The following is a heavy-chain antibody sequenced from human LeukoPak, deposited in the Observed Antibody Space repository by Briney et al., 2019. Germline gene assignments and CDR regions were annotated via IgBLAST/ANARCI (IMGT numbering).Heavy chain of an antibody. Sequence: ASVKLSCKASGYTFTSYDITWVRQPPGQGLEWMGWISDYNGNTNYAQKLQGTVTMTTDTSTSTAYMELRSLRSDDTAVYYCARARDHDYGDYFFDYWGQGTLVTVSS. V-gene: IGHV1-18*01. CDR1: GYTFTSYD. J-gene: IGHJ4*02. D-gene: IGHD4-17*01. CDR3: ARARDHDYGDYFFDY. CDR2: ISDYNGNT.